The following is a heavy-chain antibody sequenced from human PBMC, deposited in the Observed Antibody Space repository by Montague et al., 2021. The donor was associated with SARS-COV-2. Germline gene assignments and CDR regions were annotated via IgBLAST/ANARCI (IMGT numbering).Heavy chain of an antibody. V-gene: IGHV4-59*01. CDR1: GGSMSSYH. CDR3: ARDVRYYYDQ. J-gene: IGHJ4*02. Sequence: SETLSLTCSVPGGSMSSYHWVWIRQPPGKGLEWIGYASYRGSTNYNLSLKSRVTISLDTSKNRFSLRVTSVTAADTAVYYCARDVRYYYDQWGQGILVTVSS. D-gene: IGHD3-10*01. CDR2: ASYRGST.